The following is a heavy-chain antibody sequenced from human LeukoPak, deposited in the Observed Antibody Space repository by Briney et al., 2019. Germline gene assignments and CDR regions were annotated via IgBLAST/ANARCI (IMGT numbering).Heavy chain of an antibody. V-gene: IGHV3-64*01. CDR2: ISNNGGTT. D-gene: IGHD1-26*01. CDR1: GFTFSSYT. Sequence: PGGSLRLSCAASGFTFSSYTMHWVRQAPGKGLEYVSAISNNGGTTYYANSVKGRFTISRDNSKNTLYLQMGSLRVEDMAVYYCARVASSGTYGDYWGRGTLVTVSS. J-gene: IGHJ4*02. CDR3: ARVASSGTYGDY.